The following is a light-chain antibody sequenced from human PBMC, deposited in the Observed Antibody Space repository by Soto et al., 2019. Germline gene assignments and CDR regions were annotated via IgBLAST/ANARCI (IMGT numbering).Light chain of an antibody. Sequence: EIVLMQSPGTPSLSPGERATLSCRASQTMTRAYLAWYQQKPGQAPRLLIHGASTRATGLPARFSGSGSGTEFTLTISSLQSEDFAVYYCQQYNNWPQTFGQGTKVDIK. CDR3: QQYNNWPQT. CDR2: GAS. V-gene: IGKV3-15*01. J-gene: IGKJ1*01. CDR1: QTMTRA.